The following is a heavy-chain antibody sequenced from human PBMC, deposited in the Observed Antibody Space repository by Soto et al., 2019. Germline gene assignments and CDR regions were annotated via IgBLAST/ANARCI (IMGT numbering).Heavy chain of an antibody. J-gene: IGHJ6*02. CDR3: ARDQDYGSGSYYNYYYYYGMDV. Sequence: WASVKVSCKASGYTFTSYGISWVRQAPGQGLEWMGWISAYNGNTNYAQKLQGRVTMTTDTSTSTAYMELRSLRSDDTAVYYCARDQDYGSGSYYNYYYYYGMDVWGQGTTVTVSS. V-gene: IGHV1-18*01. CDR2: ISAYNGNT. CDR1: GYTFTSYG. D-gene: IGHD3-10*01.